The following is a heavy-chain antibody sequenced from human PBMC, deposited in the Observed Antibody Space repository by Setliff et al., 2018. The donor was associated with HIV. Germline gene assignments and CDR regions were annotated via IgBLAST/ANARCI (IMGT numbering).Heavy chain of an antibody. CDR1: GASIRSSKW. Sequence: PSETLSLTCVVSGASIRSSKWWSWVRQSPGKRLQWIGEIDEGGATNYNPSLKSRVTVSVDTSKSQFSLEVKSMTAADTAVYYCARGRKFGYCSGGRCTTVFIFDNWGQGGLVTVSS. D-gene: IGHD2-15*01. J-gene: IGHJ4*02. V-gene: IGHV4-4*02. CDR3: ARGRKFGYCSGGRCTTVFIFDN. CDR2: IDEGGAT.